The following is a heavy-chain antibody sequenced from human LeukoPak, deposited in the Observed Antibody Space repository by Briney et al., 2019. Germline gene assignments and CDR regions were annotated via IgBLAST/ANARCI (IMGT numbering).Heavy chain of an antibody. J-gene: IGHJ5*02. Sequence: GGSLRLSCAASGFTVSTNYMCWVRQAPGKGLEWVSVIYSGGTTYYADSVKGRFTVSRDNSKNTLYLQMNSLRAEDTAVYYCARDFYDSSGYEINWFDPWGQGTLVTVSS. CDR2: IYSGGTT. CDR3: ARDFYDSSGYEINWFDP. D-gene: IGHD3-22*01. V-gene: IGHV3-66*01. CDR1: GFTVSTNY.